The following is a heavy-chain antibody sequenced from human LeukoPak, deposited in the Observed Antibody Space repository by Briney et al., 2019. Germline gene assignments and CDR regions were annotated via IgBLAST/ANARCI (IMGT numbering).Heavy chain of an antibody. J-gene: IGHJ4*02. CDR2: IKQDGSEK. CDR3: ARDPGLGYSSRGFDY. D-gene: IGHD6-13*01. CDR1: GFTFSSYW. V-gene: IGHV3-7*01. Sequence: GGSLRLSCAASGFTFSSYWMSWVRQAPGKGLEWVANIKQDGSEKYYVDSVKGRFTISRDNAKNSLYLQMNSLRAEDTAVYYCARDPGLGYSSRGFDYWGQGTLVTVSS.